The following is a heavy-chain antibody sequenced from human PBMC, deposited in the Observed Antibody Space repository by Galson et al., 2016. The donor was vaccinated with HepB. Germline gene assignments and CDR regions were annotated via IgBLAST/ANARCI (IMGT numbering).Heavy chain of an antibody. Sequence: SLRLSCAASGFSFSDYYMNWIRQAPGKGLEWVSFISTSGTTINYADSVKGRFTISRDNAKNSLYLQMNSLRAEDTAVYYCARETSGGAHDVDLWGRGTMVTVSS. D-gene: IGHD1-26*01. V-gene: IGHV3-11*01. CDR3: ARETSGGAHDVDL. CDR1: GFSFSDYY. CDR2: ISTSGTTI. J-gene: IGHJ3*01.